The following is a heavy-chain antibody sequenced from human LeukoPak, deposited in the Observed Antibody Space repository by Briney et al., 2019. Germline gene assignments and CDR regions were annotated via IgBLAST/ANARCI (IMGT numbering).Heavy chain of an antibody. CDR3: ARRPVEYTSSDHAFDI. CDR2: IYYSGST. D-gene: IGHD6-6*01. J-gene: IGHJ3*02. V-gene: IGHV4-59*01. CDR1: GDSISRFY. Sequence: SETLSLTCTVSGDSISRFYWSWIRQPPGKGLEWIGDIYYSGSTDYNPSLKSRVTISVDRSKNQFSLKLSSVTAVDTAMFYCARRPVEYTSSDHAFDIWGQGTMVAVSS.